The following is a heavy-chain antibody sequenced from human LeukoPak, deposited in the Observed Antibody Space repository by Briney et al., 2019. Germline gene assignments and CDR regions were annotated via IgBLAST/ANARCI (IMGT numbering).Heavy chain of an antibody. CDR1: GYTFTSYA. Sequence: ASVKVSCKASGYTFTSYAIIWVRQAPGQGLEWMGWISANNGNTTYAQKLQGRCTMTTATSTSTAYMELRTLTSDDTAVYYCARQIVGATNWFDPWGQGTLVTVSS. CDR3: ARQIVGATNWFDP. V-gene: IGHV1-18*01. D-gene: IGHD1-26*01. CDR2: ISANNGNT. J-gene: IGHJ5*02.